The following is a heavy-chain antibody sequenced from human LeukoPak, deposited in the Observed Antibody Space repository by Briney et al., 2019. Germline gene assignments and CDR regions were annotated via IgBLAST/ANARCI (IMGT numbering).Heavy chain of an antibody. D-gene: IGHD3-3*01. Sequence: SETLSLTCTVSGGSISSYYWSWIRQPPGKGLEWIGYIYHSGSTNYNPSLKSRVTISVDTSKNQFSLKLSSVTAADTAVYYCARSRYDFWSGYTNDAFDIWGQGTMVTVSS. J-gene: IGHJ3*02. CDR1: GGSISSYY. CDR2: IYHSGST. CDR3: ARSRYDFWSGYTNDAFDI. V-gene: IGHV4-59*01.